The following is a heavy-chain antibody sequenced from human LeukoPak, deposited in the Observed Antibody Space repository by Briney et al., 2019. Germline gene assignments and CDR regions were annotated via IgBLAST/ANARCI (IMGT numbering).Heavy chain of an antibody. CDR2: IWSHGNKK. CDR3: ARDDDHDDKAFDY. J-gene: IGHJ4*02. CDR1: GFTFSNYG. Sequence: GGSLRLSCAPSGFTFSNYGMHWVRQAPVKGLEWVAVIWSHGNKKYYADSVKGRFTISRDNSKSTLYLEMNSLRAEDTAVYYCARDDDHDDKAFDYWGQGTLVTVSS. V-gene: IGHV3-33*08. D-gene: IGHD3-22*01.